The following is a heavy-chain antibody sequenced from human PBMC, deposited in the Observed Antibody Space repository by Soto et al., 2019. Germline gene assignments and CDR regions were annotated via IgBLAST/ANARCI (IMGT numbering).Heavy chain of an antibody. CDR3: ARVGETLLDYYGSGSLSFDY. CDR2: IYYSGST. D-gene: IGHD3-10*01. Sequence: SETLSLTCTVSGGSISSGGYYWSWIRQHPGKGLEWIGYIYYSGSTYYNPSLKSRVTISVDTSKNQFSLKLSSVTAADTAVYYCARVGETLLDYYGSGSLSFDYWGQGTLVTVSS. CDR1: GGSISSGGYY. V-gene: IGHV4-31*03. J-gene: IGHJ4*02.